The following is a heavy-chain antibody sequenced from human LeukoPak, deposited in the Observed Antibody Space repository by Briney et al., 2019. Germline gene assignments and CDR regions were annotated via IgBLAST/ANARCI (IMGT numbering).Heavy chain of an antibody. Sequence: SETLSLTCAVSGGSISSGGYSWSWIRQPPGKGLEWIGYIYHSGSTYYNPSLKSRVTISVDGSKNQFSLKLSSVTAADTAVYYCAREDPMVRGVFGYWGQGTLVTVSS. CDR2: IYHSGST. D-gene: IGHD3-10*01. CDR1: GGSISSGGYS. CDR3: AREDPMVRGVFGY. J-gene: IGHJ4*02. V-gene: IGHV4-30-2*01.